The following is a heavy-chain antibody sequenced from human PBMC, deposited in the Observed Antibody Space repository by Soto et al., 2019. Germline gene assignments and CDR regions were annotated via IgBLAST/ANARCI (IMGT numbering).Heavy chain of an antibody. CDR3: ARGQPVYDYVWGSYRSDAFDI. D-gene: IGHD3-16*02. CDR1: GGTFSSHA. J-gene: IGHJ3*02. V-gene: IGHV1-69*13. CDR2: IIPIFGTA. Sequence: ASVKVSCKASGGTFSSHAISWVRQAPGQGLGWMGGIIPIFGTANYAQKFQGRVTITADESTSTAYMELSSLRSEDTAVYYCARGQPVYDYVWGSYRSDAFDIWGQGTMVTVSS.